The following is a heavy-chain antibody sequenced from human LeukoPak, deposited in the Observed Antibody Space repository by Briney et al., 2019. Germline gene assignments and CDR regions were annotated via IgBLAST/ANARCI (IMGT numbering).Heavy chain of an antibody. V-gene: IGHV3-66*01. Sequence: GGSLRLSCAVSGFSVSNNYMSWVRQAPGKGLEWVSVIYSGGITYYADSVKDRFTISRDNSKNTLYLQMNSLRAEDTAVYYCARAIWSAGKYYFDYWGQGTLVTVSS. CDR2: IYSGGIT. CDR3: ARAIWSAGKYYFDY. CDR1: GFSVSNNY. J-gene: IGHJ4*02. D-gene: IGHD3-3*01.